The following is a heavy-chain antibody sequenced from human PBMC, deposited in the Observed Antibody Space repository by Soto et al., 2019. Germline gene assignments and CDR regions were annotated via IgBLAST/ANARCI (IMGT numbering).Heavy chain of an antibody. CDR1: GFPFSNHA. CDR2: INYNGGTT. Sequence: QTGGSLRLSCSASGFPFSNHAMHWVRQAPGKGLEYVSAINYNGGTTYYIDSVKGRFTISRDNSKNTLYLQMSSLKVEDTAMYHCVTWGGIEARNLDRWGLGTLVTISS. CDR3: VTWGGIEARNLDR. D-gene: IGHD6-6*01. V-gene: IGHV3-64D*06. J-gene: IGHJ4*02.